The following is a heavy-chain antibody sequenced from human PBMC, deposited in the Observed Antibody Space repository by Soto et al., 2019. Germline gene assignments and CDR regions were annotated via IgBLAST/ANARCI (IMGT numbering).Heavy chain of an antibody. D-gene: IGHD2-21*02. J-gene: IGHJ4*02. CDR2: IWFDGSEK. CDR3: VRGWGLTADY. Sequence: QVQLVESGGGVVQPGRSLRLSCAASGFIFNNYGMHWVRQAPGKGLEWVAVIWFDGSEKHYADSVKGRFTISRDNSKNTLYLEMNSLRAEDTAVYYCVRGWGLTADYWGQGTLVTVSS. CDR1: GFIFNNYG. V-gene: IGHV3-33*01.